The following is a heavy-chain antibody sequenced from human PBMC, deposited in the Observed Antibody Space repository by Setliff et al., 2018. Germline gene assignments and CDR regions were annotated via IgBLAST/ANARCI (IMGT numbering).Heavy chain of an antibody. CDR1: GGSISSHY. CDR2: IYYSGST. V-gene: IGHV4-59*11. Sequence: KPSETLSLTCTVSGGSISSHYWSWIRRPPGKGLEWIGSIYYSGSTNYNPSLKSRVTISLDTSRNQFSLKLRSVTAADTAVYYCARVRKGYSGYDFGDYWGQGTLVTVSS. D-gene: IGHD5-12*01. CDR3: ARVRKGYSGYDFGDY. J-gene: IGHJ4*02.